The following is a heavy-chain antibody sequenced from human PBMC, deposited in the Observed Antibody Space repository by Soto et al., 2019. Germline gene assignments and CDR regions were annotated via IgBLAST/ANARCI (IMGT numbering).Heavy chain of an antibody. CDR3: AKDYHARYFDWLNYYYGMDV. J-gene: IGHJ6*02. CDR1: GFTVSSYG. Sequence: GGSLRLSCAASGFTVSSYGMHWDRQAPGKGLEGVAVISYDGSNKYYADSVKGRFTISRDNSKNTLYLQMNSLRAEDTAVYYCAKDYHARYFDWLNYYYGMDVWGQGTTVTVSS. D-gene: IGHD3-9*01. V-gene: IGHV3-30*18. CDR2: ISYDGSNK.